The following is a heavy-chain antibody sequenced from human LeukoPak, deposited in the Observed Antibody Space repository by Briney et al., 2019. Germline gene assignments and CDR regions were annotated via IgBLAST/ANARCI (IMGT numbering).Heavy chain of an antibody. CDR2: IWYDGSNK. V-gene: IGHV3-33*01. D-gene: IGHD4-17*01. Sequence: PGRSLRLSCAASGFTFSSYGMHWLRQAPGKGLEWVAVIWYDGSNKRYADSVKGRFTISRDNSKNTLYLQMNSLRAEDTAVYYCAGDYGEYYYGMDVWGQGTTVTVSS. CDR1: GFTFSSYG. CDR3: AGDYGEYYYGMDV. J-gene: IGHJ6*02.